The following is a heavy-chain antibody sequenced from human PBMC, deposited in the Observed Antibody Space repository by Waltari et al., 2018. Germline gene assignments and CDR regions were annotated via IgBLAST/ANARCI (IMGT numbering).Heavy chain of an antibody. CDR2: IYHSGST. J-gene: IGHJ5*02. V-gene: IGHV4-38-2*01. D-gene: IGHD3-10*01. Sequence: QVQLQESGPGLVKPSETLSLTFAVSGYSSSIGYYWGWLRQPPGPGLGWIGSIYHSGSTYNNPSLKSRVTISVDTSKNQFSLKLSSVTAADTAVYYCARGVVLLWFGESQTSNWFDPWGQGTLVTVSS. CDR3: ARGVVLLWFGESQTSNWFDP. CDR1: GYSSSIGYY.